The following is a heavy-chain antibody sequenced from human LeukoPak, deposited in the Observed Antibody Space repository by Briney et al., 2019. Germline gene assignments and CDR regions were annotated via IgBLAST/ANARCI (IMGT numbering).Heavy chain of an antibody. J-gene: IGHJ4*02. CDR3: ARGGRDGYS. V-gene: IGHV4-39*07. CDR1: GGSISTSSYY. Sequence: SETLSLTCTVSGGSISTSSYYWGWVRQPPGKGLEWIGNIFYSGSTYYSPSLKSRVTISVDTSKNQFSLKLSSVTAADTAVYYCARGGRDGYSWGQGTLVTVSS. CDR2: IFYSGST. D-gene: IGHD5-24*01.